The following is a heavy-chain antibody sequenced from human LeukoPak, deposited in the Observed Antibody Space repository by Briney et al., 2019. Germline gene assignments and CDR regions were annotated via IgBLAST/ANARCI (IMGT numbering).Heavy chain of an antibody. D-gene: IGHD1-1*01. Sequence: GGTLRLPCTASGLTLRDYAMSWFRQAPGKGQEWVGFIRSKAYGGTTEYAASVKGRFTVSREDSKSIAYLQINSLKTENTAVYYCTSDLQLINWFDPWGQGTLVTVSS. CDR2: IRSKAYGGTT. J-gene: IGHJ5*02. CDR3: TSDLQLINWFDP. V-gene: IGHV3-49*03. CDR1: GLTLRDYA.